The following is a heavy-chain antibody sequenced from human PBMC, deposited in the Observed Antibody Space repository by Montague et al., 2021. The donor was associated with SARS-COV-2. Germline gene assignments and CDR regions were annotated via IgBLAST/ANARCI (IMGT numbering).Heavy chain of an antibody. J-gene: IGHJ4*02. CDR1: GGSISSNS. V-gene: IGHV4-59*13. Sequence: SETLSLTCTVSGGSISSNSWNWIRQPPRKGLEWIGYIDYSCSTNYNPSSKCRVTISVDTSNNQFSLTLSSVTAADTAVYYCARDLGDYWGQGTLVTVSS. CDR3: ARDLGDY. CDR2: IDYSCST.